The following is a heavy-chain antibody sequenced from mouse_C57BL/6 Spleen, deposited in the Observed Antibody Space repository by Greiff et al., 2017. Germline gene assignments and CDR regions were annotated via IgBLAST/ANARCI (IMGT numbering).Heavy chain of an antibody. D-gene: IGHD3-1*01. Sequence: QVQLKESGAELVKPGASVKISCKASGYAFSSYWMNWVKQRPGKGLEWIGQIYPGDGDTNYNGKFKGKATLTADKSSSTAYMQLSSLTSEDSAVYFCARRLDYYAMDYWGQGTSVTVSS. CDR1: GYAFSSYW. V-gene: IGHV1-80*01. J-gene: IGHJ4*01. CDR2: IYPGDGDT. CDR3: ARRLDYYAMDY.